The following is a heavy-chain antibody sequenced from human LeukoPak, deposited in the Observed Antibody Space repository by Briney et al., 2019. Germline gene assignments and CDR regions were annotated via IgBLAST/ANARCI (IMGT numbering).Heavy chain of an antibody. J-gene: IGHJ4*02. Sequence: SETLSLTCTVSGGSISSGGYYWSWIRQPPGKGLEWIGYIYHSGSTYYNPSLKSRVTISVDTSKNQFSLKLSSVTAADTAVYYCARNMVRGATDYWGQGTLVTVSS. D-gene: IGHD3-10*01. CDR2: IYHSGST. CDR3: ARNMVRGATDY. V-gene: IGHV4-30-2*01. CDR1: GGSISSGGYY.